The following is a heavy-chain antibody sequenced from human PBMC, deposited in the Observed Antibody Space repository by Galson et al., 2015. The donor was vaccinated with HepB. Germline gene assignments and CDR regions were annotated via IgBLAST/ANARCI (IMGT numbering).Heavy chain of an antibody. CDR1: GYTLTELS. D-gene: IGHD2-2*02. CDR3: ASTLYCSSTSCYTRTFVV. Sequence: SVKVSCKVSGYTLTELSMHWVRQAPGKGLEWMGGLDPEDGETIYAQKFQGRVTMTEDTSTDTAYMELSSLRSEDTAVYYCASTLYCSSTSCYTRTFVVWGQGILVTVSS. V-gene: IGHV1-24*01. J-gene: IGHJ4*02. CDR2: LDPEDGET.